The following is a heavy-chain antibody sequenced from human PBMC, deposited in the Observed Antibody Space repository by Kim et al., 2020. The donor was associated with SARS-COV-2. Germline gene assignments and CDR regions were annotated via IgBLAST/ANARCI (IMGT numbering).Heavy chain of an antibody. CDR1: GGSISSGSYY. D-gene: IGHD2-21*01. CDR2: IYTSGST. CDR3: ARGQIPPYYYYGMDV. J-gene: IGHJ6*02. Sequence: SETLSLTCTVSGGSISSGSYYWSWIRQPAGKGLEWIGRIYTSGSTNYNPSLKSRVTISVDTSKNQFSLKLSSVTAADTAVYYCARGQIPPYYYYGMDVWGQGTTVTVSS. V-gene: IGHV4-61*02.